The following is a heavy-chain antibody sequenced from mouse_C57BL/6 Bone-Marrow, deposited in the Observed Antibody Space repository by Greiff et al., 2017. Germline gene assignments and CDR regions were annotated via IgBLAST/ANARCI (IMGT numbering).Heavy chain of an antibody. CDR3: ARAVPLYNAMDY. V-gene: IGHV1-19*01. CDR2: INPYNGGT. D-gene: IGHD6-1*01. CDR1: GYTFTDSY. J-gene: IGHJ4*01. Sequence: EVKLQESGPVLVKPGASVKMSCKASGYTFTDSYMNWVKQSHGKSLEWIGVINPYNGGTSYNQKFKGKATLTVDKSSSTAYMELNSLTSEDSAVDYFARAVPLYNAMDYWGQGTSVTVSS.